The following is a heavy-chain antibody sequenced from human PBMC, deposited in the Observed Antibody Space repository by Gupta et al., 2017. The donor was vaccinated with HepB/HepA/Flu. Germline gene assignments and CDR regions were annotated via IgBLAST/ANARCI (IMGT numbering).Heavy chain of an antibody. J-gene: IGHJ6*02. D-gene: IGHD5-18*01. CDR3: ARAGYSYGSDYYGLDV. CDR2: IGSAGDT. CDR1: GVFLRRYD. V-gene: IGHV3-13*01. Sequence: EVQLVESGGDFVQPGGSLSLSCAASGVFLRRYDMHWVRQGTGRGLEWVSSIGSAGDTYYPDSAKGRFTISRDNAKNSLHRQINNLKAGDTAVYFCARAGYSYGSDYYGLDVWGQGTTVTVSS.